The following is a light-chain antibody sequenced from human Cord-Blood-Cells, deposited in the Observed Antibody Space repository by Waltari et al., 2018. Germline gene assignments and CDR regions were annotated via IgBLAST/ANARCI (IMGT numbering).Light chain of an antibody. CDR3: QQYNSYSRT. V-gene: IGKV1-5*03. CDR1: QSISSW. Sequence: DIQMTQSPSTLSASVGDRVTITCQARQSISSWLAWYQQKPGKAPKLLIYKASSLESGVPSRFIGSGSGTEFTLTISSLHPDDFATYYCQQYNSYSRTFGQGTKVEIK. J-gene: IGKJ1*01. CDR2: KAS.